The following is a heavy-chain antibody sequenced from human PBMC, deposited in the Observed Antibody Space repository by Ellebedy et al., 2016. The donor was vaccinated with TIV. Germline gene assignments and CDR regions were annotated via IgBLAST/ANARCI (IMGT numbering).Heavy chain of an antibody. V-gene: IGHV4-34*01. Sequence: SETLSLTCRVYGGSFSGYYWTWIRQSPGKGLEWIGEINHSGGTNYNPSLKSRLTISVDKAKNQFSLRLTSVTAADTAVYYCARGLARDYWGQGTLVTVSS. J-gene: IGHJ4*02. CDR3: ARGLARDY. CDR1: GGSFSGYY. CDR2: INHSGGT.